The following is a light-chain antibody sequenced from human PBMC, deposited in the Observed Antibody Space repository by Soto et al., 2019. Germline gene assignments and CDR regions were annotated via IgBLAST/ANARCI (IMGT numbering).Light chain of an antibody. V-gene: IGKV1-27*01. J-gene: IGKJ4*01. CDR3: QKYNSAPLT. CDR2: DAS. Sequence: DIQMTQSPSSLSASIGDRVIITCRASQGITNYLAWYRQKPGKVPELLIYDASTLQSGVPSRFSGSRFGTDFTLTISSLQPEDVATYYCQKYNSAPLTFGGGTKVEI. CDR1: QGITNY.